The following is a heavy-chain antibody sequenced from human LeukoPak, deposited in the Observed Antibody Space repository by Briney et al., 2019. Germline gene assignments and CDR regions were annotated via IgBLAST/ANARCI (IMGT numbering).Heavy chain of an antibody. D-gene: IGHD3-16*01. CDR1: GGSISGHY. V-gene: IGHV4-59*11. J-gene: IGHJ6*02. Sequence: PGSGPTLVKPSETLSLTCTVSGGSISGHYWTWIRQPPGKGLEWIGQIHYSGRPDYNPSLKSRVTISVDTSKNQRSLKVTSVTGADTAVYYCARFGVDYDMDVWGQGTTVTVSS. CDR2: IHYSGRP. CDR3: ARFGVDYDMDV.